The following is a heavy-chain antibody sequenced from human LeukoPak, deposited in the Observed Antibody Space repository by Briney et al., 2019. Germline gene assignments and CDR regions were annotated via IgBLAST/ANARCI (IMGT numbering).Heavy chain of an antibody. D-gene: IGHD1-1*01. CDR1: GGSISSSSYY. J-gene: IGHJ4*02. CDR3: ARWNDLKGGMPTFDY. CDR2: IYYSGST. V-gene: IGHV4-31*03. Sequence: SETLSLTCTVSGGSISSSSYYWGWIRQHPGKGLEWIGYIYYSGSTYYNPSLKSRVTISVDTSKNQFSLKLSSVTAADTAVYYCARWNDLKGGMPTFDYWGQGTLVTVSS.